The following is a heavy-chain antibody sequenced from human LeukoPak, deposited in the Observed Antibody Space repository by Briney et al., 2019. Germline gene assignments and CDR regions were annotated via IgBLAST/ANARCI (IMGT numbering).Heavy chain of an antibody. CDR1: GYSISSGYY. V-gene: IGHV4-38-2*01. J-gene: IGHJ5*02. Sequence: SETLSLTCAVSGYSISSGYYWGWIRQPPGKGLERLGSIYHSGRTYYNPSLKRRVAISVDTSKNQFSLKLSSVTAADTAVYYCARQPGYCTNGVCYNVWFDPWGQGTLVTVSS. CDR3: ARQPGYCTNGVCYNVWFDP. D-gene: IGHD2-8*01. CDR2: IYHSGRT.